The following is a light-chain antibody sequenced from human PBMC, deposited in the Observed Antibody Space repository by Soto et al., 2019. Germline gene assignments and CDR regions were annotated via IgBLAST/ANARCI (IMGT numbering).Light chain of an antibody. J-gene: IGKJ4*01. CDR1: QSVSSSY. Sequence: EIVLTQSPGTLSLSPGERATLSCRASQSVSSSYLAWYQQKPGQAPRLLIYGASSRATGIPDRFGGSGSGTDFTLTISRLEPEDFAVYYCQQDGSSCLTVGGGTKVDIK. CDR2: GAS. CDR3: QQDGSSCLT. V-gene: IGKV3-20*01.